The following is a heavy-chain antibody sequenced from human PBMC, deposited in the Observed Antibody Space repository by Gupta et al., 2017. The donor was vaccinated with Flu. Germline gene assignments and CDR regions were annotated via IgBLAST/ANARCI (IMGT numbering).Heavy chain of an antibody. CDR1: GFIFSNAW. CDR3: NTAEQPLLRRDYFDRDY. D-gene: IGHD3-9*01. CDR2: NKRTSDGLTT. J-gene: IGHJ4*02. Sequence: EVQLVESGGGLVNPGGSLRLSCAASGFIFSNAWMTWVRQAPGKGLEWLGRNKRTSDGLTTHYAAPVKGRFTVSRDDSKNTLYLQMNSLNTEDTAVYYCNTAEQPLLRRDYFDRDYWGQGTLVTVSS. V-gene: IGHV3-15*01.